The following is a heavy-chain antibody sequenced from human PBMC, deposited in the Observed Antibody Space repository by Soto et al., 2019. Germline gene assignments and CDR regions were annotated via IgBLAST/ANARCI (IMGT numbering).Heavy chain of an antibody. Sequence: ASVKVSCKASGGTFSSYAISWVRQAPGQGLEWMGGIIPIFGTANYAQKFQGRVTITAVESTSTAYMELSSLRSEDTAVYYCARESVGYDLWSGYPRLAYFDPCGQGSLVPVSS. V-gene: IGHV1-69*13. CDR1: GGTFSSYA. CDR2: IIPIFGTA. J-gene: IGHJ5*02. CDR3: ARESVGYDLWSGYPRLAYFDP. D-gene: IGHD3-3*01.